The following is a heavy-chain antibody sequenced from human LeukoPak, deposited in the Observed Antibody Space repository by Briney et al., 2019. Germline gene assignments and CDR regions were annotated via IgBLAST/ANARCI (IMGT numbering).Heavy chain of an antibody. CDR1: GFTFSSYG. V-gene: IGHV3-33*01. CDR3: ARDVGAAAVFGGFDP. CDR2: IWYDGSNK. J-gene: IGHJ5*02. D-gene: IGHD6-13*01. Sequence: GRSLRLSCAASGFTFSSYGMHWVRQAPGKGLEWVAVIWYDGSNKYYADSVKGRFTISRDNSKNTLYLQMNSLRAEDTAVYYCARDVGAAAVFGGFDPWGQGTLVTVFS.